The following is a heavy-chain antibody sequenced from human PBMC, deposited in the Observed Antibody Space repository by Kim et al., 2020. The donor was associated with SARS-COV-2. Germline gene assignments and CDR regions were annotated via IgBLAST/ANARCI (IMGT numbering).Heavy chain of an antibody. J-gene: IGHJ6*02. Sequence: GGSLRLSCAASGFTFSTYGMHWVRQAPGKGLEWVAVISYDGSNKYYADSVKGRFTISRDNSKNTLYLQMNSLRAEDTAVYYCAGGSGSYYILVGRYYGMDVWGQGTTVTVSS. CDR1: GFTFSTYG. D-gene: IGHD3-10*01. CDR3: AGGSGSYYILVGRYYGMDV. V-gene: IGHV3-30*03. CDR2: ISYDGSNK.